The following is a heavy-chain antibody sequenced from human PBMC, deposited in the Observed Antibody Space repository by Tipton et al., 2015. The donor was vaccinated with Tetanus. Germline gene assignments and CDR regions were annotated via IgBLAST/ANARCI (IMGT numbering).Heavy chain of an antibody. CDR1: GDSVSGYY. J-gene: IGHJ6*02. D-gene: IGHD6-19*01. CDR3: ARGSKGSTAWFPDHYGMDV. V-gene: IGHV4-34*01. CDR2: INPSGST. Sequence: TLSLTCTVSGDSVSGYYWTWIRQPPVKGLEWIGEINPSGSTNYNPSLKSRVTISVDTSKNRVSLKLNSVTAADTAVYYCARGSKGSTAWFPDHYGMDVWGQGTTVTVSS.